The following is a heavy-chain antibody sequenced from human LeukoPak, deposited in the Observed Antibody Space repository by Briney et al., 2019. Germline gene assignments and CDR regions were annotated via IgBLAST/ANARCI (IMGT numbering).Heavy chain of an antibody. CDR1: GGSISSYY. V-gene: IGHV4-34*01. CDR2: INHSGST. CDR3: ASVVQYQLPLQVNMDV. D-gene: IGHD2-2*01. Sequence: SETLSLTCTVSGGSISSYYWSWIRQPPGKGLEWIGEINHSGSTNYNPSLKSRVTISVDTSKNQFSLKLSSVTAADTAVYYCASVVQYQLPLQVNMDVWGQGTTVTVSS. J-gene: IGHJ6*02.